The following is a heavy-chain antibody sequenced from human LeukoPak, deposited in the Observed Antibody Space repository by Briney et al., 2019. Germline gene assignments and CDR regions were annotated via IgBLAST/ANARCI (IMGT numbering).Heavy chain of an antibody. CDR1: GFTFSSYA. J-gene: IGHJ6*02. V-gene: IGHV3-30-3*01. CDR3: ARDYYGSGSYYRHYYYYGMDV. D-gene: IGHD3-10*01. Sequence: AGGSLRLSCAASGFTFSSYAMHWVRQAPGKGMEWVAVISYDGSNKYYADSVKGRFTISRDNSKNTLYLQMNSLRAEDTAVYYYARDYYGSGSYYRHYYYYGMDVWGQGTTVTVSS. CDR2: ISYDGSNK.